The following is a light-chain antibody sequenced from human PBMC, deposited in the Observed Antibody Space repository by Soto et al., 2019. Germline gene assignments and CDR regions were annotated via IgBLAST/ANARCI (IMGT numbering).Light chain of an antibody. CDR3: QQYSSYWT. V-gene: IGKV1-5*03. Sequence: DIHMTQSPSTLSASVGDRVTITCRASQSISSWLAWYQQKPGKAPKLLIYKASTLQSGVPSRFSGSGSGTEFTLTISSLQPDDFATYYCQQYSSYWTFGQGNKVEIK. J-gene: IGKJ1*01. CDR2: KAS. CDR1: QSISSW.